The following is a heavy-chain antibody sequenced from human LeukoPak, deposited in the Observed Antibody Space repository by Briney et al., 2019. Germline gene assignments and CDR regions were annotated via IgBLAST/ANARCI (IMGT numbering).Heavy chain of an antibody. CDR1: GGSISSYY. CDR2: IYYSGRT. CDR3: ARDSGQYCTGGSCYVNWFDP. V-gene: IGHV4-59*01. J-gene: IGHJ5*02. Sequence: SETLSLTCTVSGGSISSYYWSWIRQPPGKGLEWIGYIYYSGRTNYNPSLRSRVTISVDTPKNQLSLILRSVTAADTAVYYCARDSGQYCTGGSCYVNWFDPWGQGTLVTVSS. D-gene: IGHD2-15*01.